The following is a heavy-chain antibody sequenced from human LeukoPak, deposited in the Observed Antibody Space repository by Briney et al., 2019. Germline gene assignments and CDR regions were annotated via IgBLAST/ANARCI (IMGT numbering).Heavy chain of an antibody. D-gene: IGHD3-10*01. J-gene: IGHJ5*02. CDR1: GFTFSSYS. Sequence: GGSLRLSCAASGFTFSSYSMNWVRQAPGKGLEWVSSISSSSSYIYYADSVKGRFTISRDNAKNSLYLQMNSLRAEDTAVYYCARSRGFGEFGYNWFDPWGQGTLVTVSS. CDR3: ARSRGFGEFGYNWFDP. CDR2: ISSSSSYI. V-gene: IGHV3-21*04.